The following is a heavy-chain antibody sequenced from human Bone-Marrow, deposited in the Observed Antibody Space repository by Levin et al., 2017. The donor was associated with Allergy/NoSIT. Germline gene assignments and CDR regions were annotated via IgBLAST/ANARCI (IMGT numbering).Heavy chain of an antibody. CDR1: GFTFGNAW. CDR3: TTRSH. CDR2: IKGKTDGGTT. Sequence: GESLKISCVASGFTFGNAWMNWVRQAPGKGLQWVGRIKGKTDGGTTDYAAPVKGRFTISRDDSKKTLYLPMNSLKTEDTAIYYCTTRSHWGQGTLVTVFS. J-gene: IGHJ4*02. V-gene: IGHV3-15*01.